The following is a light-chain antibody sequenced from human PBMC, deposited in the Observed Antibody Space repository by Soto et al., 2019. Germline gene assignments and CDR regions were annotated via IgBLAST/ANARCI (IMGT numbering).Light chain of an antibody. CDR1: QRISSF. V-gene: IGKV1-39*01. Sequence: DIQMTQSPSSLSASVGDRVTITCRASQRISSFLNWYQQKPGKAPKLLIYTTSRLQSGVPSRFSGSGSGTDCTLTINNLQPEDFATYYCQQTYSTPPTTFGQGTRLEIK. J-gene: IGKJ5*01. CDR2: TTS. CDR3: QQTYSTPPTT.